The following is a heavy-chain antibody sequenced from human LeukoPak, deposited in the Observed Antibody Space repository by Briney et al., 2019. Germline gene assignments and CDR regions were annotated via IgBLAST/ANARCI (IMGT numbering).Heavy chain of an antibody. CDR3: ARPIAVAAVFDY. J-gene: IGHJ4*02. CDR1: GFTFSSYA. Sequence: GGSLRLSCAASGFTFSSYAMHWVRQAPGKGLEWVAVISYDGSNKYYADSVKGRFTISRDNSKNTLYLQMNSLGAEDTAVYYCARPIAVAAVFDYWGQGTLVAVSS. V-gene: IGHV3-30*01. D-gene: IGHD6-19*01. CDR2: ISYDGSNK.